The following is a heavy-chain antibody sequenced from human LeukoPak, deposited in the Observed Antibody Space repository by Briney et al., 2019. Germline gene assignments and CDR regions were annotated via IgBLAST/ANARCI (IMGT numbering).Heavy chain of an antibody. CDR3: ARESRYSFDY. J-gene: IGHJ4*02. D-gene: IGHD5-12*01. CDR1: GFTFSDYY. CDR2: ITSSGVTI. Sequence: GGSLRLSCAASGFTFSDYYMSWIRQAPGKALEWVSCITSSGVTIYSADSVKGRFTTSRDNAKNSLYLQMNSLRAEDTAVYYCARESRYSFDYWGQGNMVTVSS. V-gene: IGHV3-11*04.